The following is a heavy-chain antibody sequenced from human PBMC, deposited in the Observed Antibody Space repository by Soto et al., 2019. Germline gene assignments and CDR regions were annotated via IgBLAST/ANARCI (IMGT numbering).Heavy chain of an antibody. J-gene: IGHJ6*02. D-gene: IGHD2-2*01. V-gene: IGHV4-30-2*01. CDR3: ARAPGYCSGTSCPNYGMDV. Sequence: SETLSLTCAVSGGSLSSGGYSWSWIRQPPGKGLEWIGYIYHSGSTYYNPSLKSRVTISVDRSKNQFSLKLSSVTAADTAVYYCARAPGYCSGTSCPNYGMDVWGQGTTVTVSS. CDR1: GGSLSSGGYS. CDR2: IYHSGST.